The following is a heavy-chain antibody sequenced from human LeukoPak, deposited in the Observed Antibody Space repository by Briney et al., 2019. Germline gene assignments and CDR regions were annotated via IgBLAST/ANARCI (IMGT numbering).Heavy chain of an antibody. J-gene: IGHJ6*03. Sequence: SETLSLTCTVSGYSISSGYYWGWIRQPPGKGLEWIGSFYHSGTTYYNPSLKSRVTILVDTSKNHFSLKLSSVTAADTAVYYCARLFSNYYGSGSYYKLYYYYMDVWGKGTTVTISS. CDR1: GYSISSGYY. D-gene: IGHD3-10*01. CDR2: FYHSGTT. V-gene: IGHV4-38-2*02. CDR3: ARLFSNYYGSGSYYKLYYYYMDV.